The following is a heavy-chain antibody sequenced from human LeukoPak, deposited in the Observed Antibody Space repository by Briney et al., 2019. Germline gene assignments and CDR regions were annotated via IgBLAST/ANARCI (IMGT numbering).Heavy chain of an antibody. D-gene: IGHD6-19*01. CDR1: GYTFTGYF. CDR2: INPNIGAT. J-gene: IGHJ5*02. CDR3: ASGWSITGWYNNWFDP. V-gene: IGHV1-2*02. Sequence: ASVKVSCKASGYTFTGYFMHWVRQAPGQGLEWIGWINPNIGATKYARKFQGRVTMTRDTSISTAYMEVSRLRSDDTAVYFCASGWSITGWYNNWFDPWGQGTLVTVSS.